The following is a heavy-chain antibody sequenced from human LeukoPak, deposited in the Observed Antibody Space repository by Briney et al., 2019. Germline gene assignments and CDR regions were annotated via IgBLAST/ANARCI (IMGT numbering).Heavy chain of an antibody. CDR1: GGTFSSYA. Sequence: ASVKVSCKASGGTFSSYAISWVRQAPGQGLEWMGGIISIFGTANYAQKFQGRVTITADESTSAAYMELSSLRSEDTAVYYCARVGYSYGLDYFDYWGQGTLVTVSS. V-gene: IGHV1-69*13. CDR2: IISIFGTA. CDR3: ARVGYSYGLDYFDY. J-gene: IGHJ4*02. D-gene: IGHD5-18*01.